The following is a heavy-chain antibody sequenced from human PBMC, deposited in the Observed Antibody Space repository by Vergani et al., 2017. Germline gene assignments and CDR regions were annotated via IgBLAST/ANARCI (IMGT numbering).Heavy chain of an antibody. J-gene: IGHJ3*02. D-gene: IGHD2-2*02. CDR2: INWNGGST. V-gene: IGHV3-20*04. CDR3: AKCWTSCYNAFDI. Sequence: EVQLVESGGGVVRPGGSLRLSCAASGFTFDDFAMSWVRQAPGKGLEWVSGINWNGGSTGYADSVKGRFTISRDNSKNTLYLQMNSLRAEDTAVYYCAKCWTSCYNAFDIWGQGTMVTVSS. CDR1: GFTFDDFA.